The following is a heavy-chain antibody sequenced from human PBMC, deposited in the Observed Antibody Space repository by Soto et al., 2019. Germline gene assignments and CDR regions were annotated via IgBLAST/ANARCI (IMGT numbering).Heavy chain of an antibody. V-gene: IGHV4-31*03. CDR2: IYFSGST. CDR3: ARVDGSGYPPGCFDL. D-gene: IGHD3-22*01. CDR1: GGSISSGGYY. J-gene: IGHJ2*01. Sequence: QVQLQESGPGLVKPSQTLSLTCTVSGGSISSGGYYWSWIRQHPGKGLEWIGYIYFSGSTYYNPSLKSRVTISVDTSKNQFSLKLSSVAAADTAVYYCARVDGSGYPPGCFDLWGRGTLVTVSS.